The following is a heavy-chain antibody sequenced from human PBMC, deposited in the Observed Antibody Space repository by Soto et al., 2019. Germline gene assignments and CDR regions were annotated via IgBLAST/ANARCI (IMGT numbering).Heavy chain of an antibody. D-gene: IGHD4-17*01. Sequence: SETLSLTCAVYGGSFSGYYWSWIRQPPGKGLEWIGEINHSGSTNYNPSLKSRVTISVDTSKNQFSLKLSSVTAADTAVYYCASGAPTYYYYYMDVWGKGTTVTVSS. CDR1: GGSFSGYY. CDR2: INHSGST. V-gene: IGHV4-34*01. CDR3: ASGAPTYYYYYMDV. J-gene: IGHJ6*03.